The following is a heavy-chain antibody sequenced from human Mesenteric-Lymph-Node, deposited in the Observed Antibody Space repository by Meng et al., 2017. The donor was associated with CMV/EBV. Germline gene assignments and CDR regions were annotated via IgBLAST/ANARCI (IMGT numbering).Heavy chain of an antibody. CDR1: GFTFSNYA. J-gene: IGHJ5*02. CDR2: INSDGSST. Sequence: GESLKISCAASGFTFSNYAMSWARQAPGKGLVWVSRINSDGSSTNYADSVKGRFTISRDNAKNTLYLQMSSLRAEDTAVYYCAHCSSTSCYSTWGQGTLVTVSS. V-gene: IGHV3-74*01. CDR3: AHCSSTSCYST. D-gene: IGHD2-2*02.